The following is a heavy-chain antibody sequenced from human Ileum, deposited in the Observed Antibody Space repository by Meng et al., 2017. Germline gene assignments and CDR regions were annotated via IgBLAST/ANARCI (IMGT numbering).Heavy chain of an antibody. V-gene: IGHV4-34*01. CDR1: GDSFTGYY. D-gene: IGHD1-26*01. CDR3: ARRIRGGSYLG. J-gene: IGHJ4*02. CDR2: IHYSGST. Sequence: QLQLMQWGAGMLKPSETLSLTCNVYGDSFTGYYWNWIRQPPGKGLEWIGEIHYSGSTNYNPSLESRVTISEDTSQKQFSLRLSSVTAADTAVYYCARRIRGGSYLGWGQGTLVTVSS.